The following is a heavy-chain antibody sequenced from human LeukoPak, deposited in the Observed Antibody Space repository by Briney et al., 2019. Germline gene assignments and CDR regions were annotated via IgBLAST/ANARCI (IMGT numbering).Heavy chain of an antibody. CDR1: GFSFSSYA. Sequence: PGGSLRLSCAASGFSFSSYAMSWVRQAPGKGLEWVSVISGSGGSTNYAASVKGRFTMSRDNSQSTLYLQMNSLRVEDTAVYYCARHPGDYWGQGTLVTVSS. CDR3: ARHPGDY. V-gene: IGHV3-23*01. J-gene: IGHJ4*02. CDR2: ISGSGGST.